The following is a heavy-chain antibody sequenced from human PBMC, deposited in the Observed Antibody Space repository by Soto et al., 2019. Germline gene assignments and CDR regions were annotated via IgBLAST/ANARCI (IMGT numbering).Heavy chain of an antibody. Sequence: GGSLRLSCAASGFTFSSYSMNWVRQAPGKGLEWVSSISSSSCYIYYADSVKGRFTISRDNAKNSLYLQMNSLRAEDTAVYYCASTSSTSPLYYYMDVWGKGTTVTVSS. J-gene: IGHJ6*03. CDR2: ISSSSCYI. V-gene: IGHV3-21*01. CDR1: GFTFSSYS. D-gene: IGHD2-2*01. CDR3: ASTSSTSPLYYYMDV.